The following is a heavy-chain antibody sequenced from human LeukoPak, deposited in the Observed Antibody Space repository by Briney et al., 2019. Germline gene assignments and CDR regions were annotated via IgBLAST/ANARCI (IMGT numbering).Heavy chain of an antibody. CDR1: GGSFSGYY. Sequence: SETLSLTCAVYGGSFSGYYWSWIRQPPGKGLEWIGYIYYSGSTYYNPSLKSRVTISVDTSKNQFSLKLSSVTAADTAVYYCARDTPGYCTNGVCADYWGQGTLVTVSS. D-gene: IGHD2-8*01. J-gene: IGHJ4*02. CDR3: ARDTPGYCTNGVCADY. V-gene: IGHV4-30-4*01. CDR2: IYYSGST.